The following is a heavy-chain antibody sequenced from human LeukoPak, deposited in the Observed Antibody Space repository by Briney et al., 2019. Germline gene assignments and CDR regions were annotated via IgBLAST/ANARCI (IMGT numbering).Heavy chain of an antibody. CDR3: PRVRRGGDRFDP. J-gene: IGHJ5*02. CDR2: MNPNSGNT. CDR1: GYTFTSYD. V-gene: IGHV1-8*01. D-gene: IGHD3-16*01. Sequence: ASVRVSCKASGYTFTSYDINWGRQATGQGLEWMGWMNPNSGNTGYAQKFQGRVTMTRNTSISTAYMELRSLRSEDTPVYYCPRVRRGGDRFDPWGQGTLVTVSS.